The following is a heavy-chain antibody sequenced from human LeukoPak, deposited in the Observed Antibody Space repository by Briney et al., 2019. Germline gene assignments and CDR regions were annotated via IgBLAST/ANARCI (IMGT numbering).Heavy chain of an antibody. J-gene: IGHJ6*02. Sequence: PSETLSLTCTVSGGSISSPEYYWGWVRQSPGKGLEWIGSIYFGRNTYYSPSLKSRVTILIDTSNNQFSLYLRSVTAADTAVYYCMRDGRGSYSPYFKYHGMDVWGQGTTVTVSS. CDR2: IYFGRNT. CDR1: GGSISSPEYY. D-gene: IGHD1-26*01. CDR3: MRDGRGSYSPYFKYHGMDV. V-gene: IGHV4-39*07.